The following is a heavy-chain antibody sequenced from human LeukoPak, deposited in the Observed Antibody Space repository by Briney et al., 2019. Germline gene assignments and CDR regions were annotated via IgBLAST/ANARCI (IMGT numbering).Heavy chain of an antibody. D-gene: IGHD3-9*01. Sequence: GGSLRLSCAASGFTFSSYGMHWVRQAPGKGLEWVAVISYDDTNKYYVDSVKGRFTISRDNSKNTLYLQMNSLRAEDTAVYYCAKTGGWLPTLRAFDIWGQGTMITVSS. CDR1: GFTFSSYG. J-gene: IGHJ3*02. V-gene: IGHV3-30*12. CDR3: AKTGGWLPTLRAFDI. CDR2: ISYDDTNK.